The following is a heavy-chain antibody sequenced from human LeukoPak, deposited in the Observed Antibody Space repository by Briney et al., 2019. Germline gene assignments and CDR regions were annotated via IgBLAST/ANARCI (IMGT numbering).Heavy chain of an antibody. V-gene: IGHV3-9*01. CDR3: AKDVRYCSSTSCSDYYYYGMDV. CDR1: GFTFDDYA. CDR2: ISWKSGSI. Sequence: GISLRLSCAACGFTFDDYAMLGLRQAPRKGLEWVSGISWKSGSILYPDSVKGRFTITRDNAKNSLYLQMNSLRAEDTALYYCAKDVRYCSSTSCSDYYYYGMDVWGQGTTVTVSS. D-gene: IGHD2-2*01. J-gene: IGHJ6*02.